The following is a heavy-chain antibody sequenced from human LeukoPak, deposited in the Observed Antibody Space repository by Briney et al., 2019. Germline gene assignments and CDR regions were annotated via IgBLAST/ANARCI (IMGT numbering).Heavy chain of an antibody. V-gene: IGHV4-30-4*08. J-gene: IGHJ6*03. CDR2: IYYSGST. CDR1: GGSISSGDYY. D-gene: IGHD4-17*01. Sequence: SQTLSLTCTVSGGSISSGDYYWSWIRQPPGKGLEWIGYIYYSGSTYYNPSLKSRVTMSVDTSKNQFSLKLSSVTAADTAVYYCARGYGDDPPFGYYYYYYMDVWGKGTTVTVSS. CDR3: ARGYGDDPPFGYYYYYYMDV.